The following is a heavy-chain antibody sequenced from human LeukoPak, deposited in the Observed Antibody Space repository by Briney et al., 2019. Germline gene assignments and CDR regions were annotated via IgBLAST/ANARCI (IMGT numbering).Heavy chain of an antibody. D-gene: IGHD3-22*01. Sequence: GGSLRLSCAASGFTFSSYAMSWVRQAPGKGLEWISAISGSGGSTYYADSVKGRFTISRDNSKNTLYLQMNSLRAEDTAVYYCARPLGGSSGYYQPFDYWGQGTLVTVSS. CDR1: GFTFSSYA. CDR3: ARPLGGSSGYYQPFDY. J-gene: IGHJ4*02. CDR2: ISGSGGST. V-gene: IGHV3-23*01.